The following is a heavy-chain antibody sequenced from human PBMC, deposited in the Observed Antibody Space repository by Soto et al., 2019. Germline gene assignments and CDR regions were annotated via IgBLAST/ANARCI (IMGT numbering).Heavy chain of an antibody. D-gene: IGHD2-21*02. V-gene: IGHV4-59*08. J-gene: IGHJ4*02. Sequence: SETLSLTCTVSGGSISSYYGSWIRQPPGKGLEWIGYIYYSGSTNYNPSLKSRVTISVDTSKNHFSLKLSSVTAAGTAVYYCARRYGDNLDYWGQGTLVTVS. CDR3: ARRYGDNLDY. CDR2: IYYSGST. CDR1: GGSISSYY.